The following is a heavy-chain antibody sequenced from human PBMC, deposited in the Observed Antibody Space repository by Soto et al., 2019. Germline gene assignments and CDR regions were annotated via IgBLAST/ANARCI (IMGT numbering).Heavy chain of an antibody. Sequence: PSETLSLTCAVSGYSIASGYYWAWIRQSPGEGLEWIGSIYHAGSVYYNPSLNSRVAVSLDTSKNHFSLKLTSVTAADTAVYYCARTFDYYGMDVWGQGTTVTVPS. CDR3: ARTFDYYGMDV. CDR2: IYHAGSV. J-gene: IGHJ6*02. CDR1: GYSIASGYY. V-gene: IGHV4-38-2*01.